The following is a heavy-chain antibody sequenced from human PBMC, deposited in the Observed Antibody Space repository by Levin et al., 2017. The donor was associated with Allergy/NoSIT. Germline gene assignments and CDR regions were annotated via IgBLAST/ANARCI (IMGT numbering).Heavy chain of an antibody. V-gene: IGHV3-30*18. Sequence: GGSLRLSCAASGFTFSSYGMHWVRQAPGKGLEWVAVISYDGSNKYYADSVKGRFTISRDNSKNTLYLQMNSLRAEDTAVYYCAKDLRKRITGTTSFSDAFDIWGQGTMVTVSS. CDR3: AKDLRKRITGTTSFSDAFDI. D-gene: IGHD1-7*01. CDR2: ISYDGSNK. CDR1: GFTFSSYG. J-gene: IGHJ3*02.